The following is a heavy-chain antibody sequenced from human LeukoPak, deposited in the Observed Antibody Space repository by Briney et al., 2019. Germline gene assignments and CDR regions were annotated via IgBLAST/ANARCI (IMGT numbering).Heavy chain of an antibody. CDR3: ARGITIFGVVLDFFDY. V-gene: IGHV4-59*08. Sequence: PSETLSLTCTVSGGSISSYYWSWIRQPPGKGLEWIGYIYYSGSTNYNPSLKSRVTISVDTSKNQFSLKLSSVTAADTAVYYCARGITIFGVVLDFFDYWGQGTLVTVSS. D-gene: IGHD3-3*01. J-gene: IGHJ4*02. CDR2: IYYSGST. CDR1: GGSISSYY.